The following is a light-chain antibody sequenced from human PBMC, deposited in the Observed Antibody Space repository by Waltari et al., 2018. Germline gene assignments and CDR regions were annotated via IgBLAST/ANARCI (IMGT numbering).Light chain of an antibody. CDR1: QDISNN. CDR2: AVF. V-gene: IGKV1-39*01. CDR3: QQSYTMPMYT. J-gene: IGKJ2*01. Sequence: DIQMTQSPSSLSASVGDRVTITCRASQDISNNLNWYHHKPGKAPDLLIFAVFTLQSGVPSRFSGSGSGTEFTLTISSLQPEDAATYYCQQSYTMPMYTFGQGTKLEIK.